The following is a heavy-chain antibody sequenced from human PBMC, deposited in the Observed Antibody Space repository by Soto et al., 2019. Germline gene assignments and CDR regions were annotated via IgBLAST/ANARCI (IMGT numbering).Heavy chain of an antibody. J-gene: IGHJ4*02. CDR3: AKDIHNFDSSVYFDY. CDR2: ISWDGGST. D-gene: IGHD3-22*01. CDR1: GFTFDDYT. Sequence: GGSLRLSCAASGFTFDDYTMHWVRQAPGKGLEWVSLISWDGGSTYYADSVKGRFTISRDNSKNSLYLQMNSLRTEDTALYYCAKDIHNFDSSVYFDYWGQGTLVTVSS. V-gene: IGHV3-43*01.